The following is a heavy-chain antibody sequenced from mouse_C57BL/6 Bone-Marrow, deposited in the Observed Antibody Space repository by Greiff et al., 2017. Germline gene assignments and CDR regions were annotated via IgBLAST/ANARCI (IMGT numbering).Heavy chain of an antibody. CDR2: ISYDGSN. Sequence: ESGPGLVKPSPSLSLTCSVTGYSITSGYYWNWIRQFPGNKLEWMGYISYDGSNNYNPSLKNRISITRDTSKNQFFLKLNSVTTEDTATYYCARGRYFDYWGQGTTLTVSS. J-gene: IGHJ2*01. V-gene: IGHV3-6*01. CDR1: GYSITSGYY. CDR3: ARGRYFDY.